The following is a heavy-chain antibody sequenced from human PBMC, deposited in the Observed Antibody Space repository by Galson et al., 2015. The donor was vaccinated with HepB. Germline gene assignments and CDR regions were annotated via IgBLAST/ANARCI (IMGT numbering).Heavy chain of an antibody. D-gene: IGHD4-23*01. CDR3: AKDVLTTVVTKMGSFDY. V-gene: IGHV3-30*18. J-gene: IGHJ4*02. CDR1: GFTFSSYG. CDR2: ISYDGSNK. Sequence: SLRLSCAASGFTFSSYGMHWVRQAPGKGLEWVAVISYDGSNKYYADSVKGRFTISRDNSKNTLYLQMNSLRAEDTAVYYCAKDVLTTVVTKMGSFDYWGQGTLVTVSS.